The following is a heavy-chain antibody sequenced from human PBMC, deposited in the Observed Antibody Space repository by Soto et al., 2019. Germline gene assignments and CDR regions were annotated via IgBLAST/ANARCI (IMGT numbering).Heavy chain of an antibody. Sequence: RSLTCAVYGGSFGGYYWSWIRQPPGKGLEWIGEINHSGSTNYNPSLKSRVTISVDTSKNQFSLKLSSVTAADTAVYYCARSSASIFGVVIGDNWFDPWGQGTLVTVSS. CDR3: ARSSASIFGVVIGDNWFDP. J-gene: IGHJ5*02. CDR2: INHSGST. CDR1: GGSFGGYY. V-gene: IGHV4-34*01. D-gene: IGHD3-3*01.